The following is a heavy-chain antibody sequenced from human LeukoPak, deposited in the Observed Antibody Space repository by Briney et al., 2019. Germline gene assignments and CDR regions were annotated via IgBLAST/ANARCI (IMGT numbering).Heavy chain of an antibody. V-gene: IGHV5-51*01. CDR2: IYPGDSDT. Sequence: GESLKISCKGSGYSFINYWIGWVRQMPGKGLEWMGIIYPGDSDTRYSPSFQGQVTISADKFISTAYLQWSSLKASDTAIYYCARRNRIDNRFDPWGQGTLVTVSS. D-gene: IGHD2-21*01. CDR1: GYSFINYW. CDR3: ARRNRIDNRFDP. J-gene: IGHJ5*02.